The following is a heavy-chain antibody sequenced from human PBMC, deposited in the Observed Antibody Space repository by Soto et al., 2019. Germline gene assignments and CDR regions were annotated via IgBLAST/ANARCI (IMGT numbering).Heavy chain of an antibody. J-gene: IGHJ4*02. CDR1: GFTFSSYA. CDR3: AREVPGRGDSSGYFDY. CDR2: ISYDGSNK. D-gene: IGHD3-22*01. V-gene: IGHV3-30-3*01. Sequence: VQLVESGGGVVQPGRSLRLSCAASGFTFSSYAMHWVRQAPGKGLERVAVISYDGSNKYYADSVKGRFTIARDNSNNSRDRQMKSLRAEDTAVYYCAREVPGRGDSSGYFDYWGQGTLVAVSS.